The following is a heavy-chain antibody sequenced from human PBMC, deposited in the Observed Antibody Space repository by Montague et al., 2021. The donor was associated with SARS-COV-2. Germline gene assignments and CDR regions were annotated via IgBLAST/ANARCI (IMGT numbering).Heavy chain of an antibody. CDR1: GGSLSGYY. CDR3: ARVPCRLLFVPCCYEIDV. V-gene: IGHV4-34*01. J-gene: IGHJ6*02. D-gene: IGHD2-21*01. Sequence: SETLSLTCAVYGGSLSGYYWSWIRQPPGEGLEWIAEISHSGSTSYNPSLKSRVTISVDTSKKQFSLKLSSATAADTAVYYCARVPCRLLFVPCCYEIDVWGQGTTVTVSS. CDR2: ISHSGST.